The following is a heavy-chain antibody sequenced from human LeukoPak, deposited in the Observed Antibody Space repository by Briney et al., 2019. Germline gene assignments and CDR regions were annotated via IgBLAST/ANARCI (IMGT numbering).Heavy chain of an antibody. CDR3: AKDALGGTTVPSGY. CDR2: ISGSGGST. V-gene: IGHV3-23*01. J-gene: IGHJ4*02. D-gene: IGHD4-17*01. CDR1: GFTFSSYA. Sequence: GGSLRLSCAASGFTFSSYAMSWVRQAPGKGPEWVSAISGSGGSTYYADSVKGRFTISRDNSKNTLYLQMNSLRAEDTAVYYCAKDALGGTTVPSGYWGQGTLVTVSS.